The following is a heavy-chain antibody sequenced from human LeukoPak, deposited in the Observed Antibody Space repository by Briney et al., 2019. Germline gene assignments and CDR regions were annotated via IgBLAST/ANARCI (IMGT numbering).Heavy chain of an antibody. V-gene: IGHV4-34*01. CDR2: INHSGST. CDR3: ARNTPVEDIVVVVAATEYDYGDYEIGP. J-gene: IGHJ5*02. CDR1: GGSFSGYY. D-gene: IGHD2-15*01. Sequence: SETLSLTCAVYGGSFSGYYWSWIRQPPGKGLEWIGEINHSGSTNYNPSLKSRVTISVDTSKNQFSLKLSSVTAADTAVYYCARNTPVEDIVVVVAATEYDYGDYEIGPWGQGTLVTVSS.